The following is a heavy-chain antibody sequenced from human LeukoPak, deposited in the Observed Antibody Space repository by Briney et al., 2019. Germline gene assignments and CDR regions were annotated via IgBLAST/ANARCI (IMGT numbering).Heavy chain of an antibody. CDR3: ARLGRTTAGLYYFDY. J-gene: IGHJ4*02. CDR2: IYYSGDT. D-gene: IGHD6-13*01. CDR1: GFTFSSYS. V-gene: IGHV4-59*08. Sequence: GSLRLSCAASGFTFSSYSMNWVRQAPGKGLEWVGCIYYSGDTYYNPSLRSRVTIPADTSKNHFSLKLTSVTAADTAVYYCARLGRTTAGLYYFDYWGQGTLVTVSS.